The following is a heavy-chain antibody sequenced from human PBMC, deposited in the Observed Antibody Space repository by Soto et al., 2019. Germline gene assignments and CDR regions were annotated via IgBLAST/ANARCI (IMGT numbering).Heavy chain of an antibody. CDR3: ARVVPAAGGANYYCYGMDV. CDR2: IIPIFGTA. V-gene: IGHV1-69*01. J-gene: IGHJ6*02. CDR1: GGTFSSYA. D-gene: IGHD2-2*01. Sequence: QVQLVQSGAEVKKPGSSVKVSCKASGGTFSSYAISWVRQAPGQGLEWMGGIIPIFGTANYAQKFQGRVTITADESTSTAYMELSSLRSEDTAVYYCARVVPAAGGANYYCYGMDVWGQGTTVTVSS.